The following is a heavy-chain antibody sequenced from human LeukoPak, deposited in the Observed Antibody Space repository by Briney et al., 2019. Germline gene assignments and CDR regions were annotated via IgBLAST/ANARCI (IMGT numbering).Heavy chain of an antibody. CDR3: ARGPHSSSWYEYFDY. CDR1: GFTFSSYS. J-gene: IGHJ4*02. Sequence: GGSLRLSCAASGFTFSSYSMNWVRQAPGKGLEWVSSISSSSSYIYYADSVKGRFTISRDNAKNSLYLQMNSLRAEDTAVYYCARGPHSSSWYEYFDYWGQGTLVTVSS. CDR2: ISSSSSYI. V-gene: IGHV3-21*01. D-gene: IGHD6-13*01.